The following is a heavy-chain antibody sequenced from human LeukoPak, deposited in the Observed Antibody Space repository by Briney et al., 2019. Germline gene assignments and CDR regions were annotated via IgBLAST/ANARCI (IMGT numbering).Heavy chain of an antibody. CDR1: GFIFSSYW. V-gene: IGHV3-74*01. Sequence: PGGSLRLSCAASGFIFSSYWMYWVRQAPGKGLVWVAHINSDGSNTNYADSVKGRFTISRDNAENKVYLQMNSLGAEDTAVYYCARSRPYGLGPPLDYRGQGTLVTVSS. CDR3: ARSRPYGLGPPLDY. J-gene: IGHJ4*02. D-gene: IGHD4-17*01. CDR2: INSDGSNT.